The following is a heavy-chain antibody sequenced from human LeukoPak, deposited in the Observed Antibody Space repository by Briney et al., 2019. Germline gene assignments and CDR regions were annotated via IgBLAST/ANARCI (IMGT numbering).Heavy chain of an antibody. V-gene: IGHV3-23*01. CDR2: ISASDSKT. J-gene: IGHJ4*02. CDR1: GFAFSTYA. CDR3: AKDFHYYFDS. D-gene: IGHD2/OR15-2a*01. Sequence: PGGSLRLSCAASGFAFSTYAMSWVRQAPGKGLEWVSAISASDSKTYYADSVKGRFTISRDNSKNTLYLQMNRLRAEDAAVYYCAKDFHYYFDSGGQGTLVAVSS.